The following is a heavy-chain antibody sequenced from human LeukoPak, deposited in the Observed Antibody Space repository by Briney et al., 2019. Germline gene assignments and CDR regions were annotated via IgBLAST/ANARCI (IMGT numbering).Heavy chain of an antibody. J-gene: IGHJ6*02. CDR1: GFPFSDYW. Sequence: GGSLRLSCAASGFPFSDYWMHWVRQAPGKGLVWVSRINSDGSHTIYADSVKGRFTIYRDNAKNTLYLQMNSLRVEDSAVYYCASSILMWLGDDMDAWGQGTTVTVSS. V-gene: IGHV3-74*01. D-gene: IGHD3-10*01. CDR3: ASSILMWLGDDMDA. CDR2: INSDGSHT.